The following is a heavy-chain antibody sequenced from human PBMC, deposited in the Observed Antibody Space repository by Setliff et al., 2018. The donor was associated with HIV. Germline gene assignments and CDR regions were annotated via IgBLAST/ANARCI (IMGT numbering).Heavy chain of an antibody. J-gene: IGHJ4*02. CDR1: GGSISGISYY. CDR2: VYYSGST. D-gene: IGHD6-13*01. V-gene: IGHV4-39*07. CDR3: ARDGYSSSWYVISGSFDY. Sequence: SETLSLTCIVSGGSISGISYYWGWIRQPPGKGLEWIGTVYYSGSTYYNPSLKSRVTISVDTSENQFSLKLSSVTAADTAVYYCARDGYSSSWYVISGSFDYWGQGILVTVSS.